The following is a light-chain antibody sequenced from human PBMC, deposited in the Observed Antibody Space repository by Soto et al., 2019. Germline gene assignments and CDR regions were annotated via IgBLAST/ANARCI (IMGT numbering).Light chain of an antibody. Sequence: DIVMTQTPLSLSVTPGQPASISCKSSQSLLNSDGRTYVYWYQQKPGQPPQLLISEVSKRFSGVPNMCSSRESGTDITLKISRVEAEDVGVYYWMQSLHLPWTFGQGTKVE. CDR3: MQSLHLPWT. CDR1: QSLLNSDGRTY. V-gene: IGKV2D-29*01. J-gene: IGKJ1*01. CDR2: EVS.